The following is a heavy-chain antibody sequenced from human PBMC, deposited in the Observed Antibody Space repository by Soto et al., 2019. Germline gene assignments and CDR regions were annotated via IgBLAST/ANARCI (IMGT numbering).Heavy chain of an antibody. V-gene: IGHV6-1*01. D-gene: IGHD6-19*01. CDR3: VSGVAGSGFDL. CDR1: GDKLCRNSAP. CDR2: TYYSSNWRH. Sequence: SQIPSLTYAISGDKLCRNSAPWNCIMSPPSRGVEWQDGTYYSSNWRHDYAVSVKSRITVNPNTSKNHFTLQLNSVTPDDRAVYSCVSGVAGSGFDLWGQGTMVTVYS. J-gene: IGHJ4*02.